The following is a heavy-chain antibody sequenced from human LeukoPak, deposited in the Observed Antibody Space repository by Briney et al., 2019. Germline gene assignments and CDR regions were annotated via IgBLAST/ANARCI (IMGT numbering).Heavy chain of an antibody. D-gene: IGHD4-11*01. V-gene: IGHV3-30*02. CDR1: GFTFSNYG. Sequence: GGSLRLSCAASGFTFSNYGMHWVRQAPGKGLEWVAFIRYDGSNKYYADSVKGRFTISRDNSKNTLYLQMNSLRAEDTAVYYCAKEVLQYRYFDYWGQGTLVTVSS. CDR2: IRYDGSNK. CDR3: AKEVLQYRYFDY. J-gene: IGHJ4*02.